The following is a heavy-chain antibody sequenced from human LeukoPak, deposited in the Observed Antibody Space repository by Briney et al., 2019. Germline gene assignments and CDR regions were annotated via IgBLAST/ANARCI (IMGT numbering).Heavy chain of an antibody. V-gene: IGHV4-34*01. CDR2: INHSGST. Sequence: SETLSLTCAVYGGSFSGYYWSWIRQPPGKGLEWIGEINHSGSTNYNPSLKSRVTISVDTSKNQFSPKLSSVTAADTAVYYCASQTTPATKREYFQHWGQGTLVTVSS. D-gene: IGHD1-14*01. J-gene: IGHJ1*01. CDR3: ASQTTPATKREYFQH. CDR1: GGSFSGYY.